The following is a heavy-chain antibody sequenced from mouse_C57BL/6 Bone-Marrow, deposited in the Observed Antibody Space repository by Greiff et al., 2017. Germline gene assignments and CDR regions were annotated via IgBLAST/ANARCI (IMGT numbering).Heavy chain of an antibody. CDR3: ARDDYDAMDY. CDR2: IYPRSGNT. V-gene: IGHV1-81*01. Sequence: QVQLQQSGAELARPGASVKLSCKASGYTFTSYGISWVKQRTGQGLEWIGEIYPRSGNTYYNEKFKGKATLTADKSSSTAYIELRSLTSEDSAVYFCARDDYDAMDYWGQGTSVTVSS. CDR1: GYTFTSYG. J-gene: IGHJ4*01.